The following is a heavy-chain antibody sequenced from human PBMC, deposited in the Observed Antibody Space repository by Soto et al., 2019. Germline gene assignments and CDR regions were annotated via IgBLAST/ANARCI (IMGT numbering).Heavy chain of an antibody. V-gene: IGHV1-18*01. CDR2: ISAYNGNT. CDR3: ARGDYYDSSGYYYDGNWSDP. J-gene: IGHJ5*02. CDR1: GYTFTSYG. Sequence: ASVKVSCKASGYTFTSYGISWVRQAPGQGLEWMGWISAYNGNTNYAQKLQGRVTMTTDTSTSTAYMELRSLRSDDTAVYYCARGDYYDSSGYYYDGNWSDPWGQGTLVTVSS. D-gene: IGHD3-22*01.